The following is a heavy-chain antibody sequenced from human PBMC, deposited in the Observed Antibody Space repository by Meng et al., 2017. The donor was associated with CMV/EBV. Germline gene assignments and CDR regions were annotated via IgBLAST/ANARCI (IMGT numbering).Heavy chain of an antibody. V-gene: IGHV3-23*01. Sequence: GGSLRLSCAASGFTFSSYAMSWVRQAPGKGRGWVSAISGSGGSTYYADSVKGRFTISRDNSKNTLYLQMNSLRAADTAVYYCAKVGERRGYSGFHDYWGQGTLVTVLL. D-gene: IGHD5-12*01. J-gene: IGHJ4*02. CDR1: GFTFSSYA. CDR3: AKVGERRGYSGFHDY. CDR2: ISGSGGST.